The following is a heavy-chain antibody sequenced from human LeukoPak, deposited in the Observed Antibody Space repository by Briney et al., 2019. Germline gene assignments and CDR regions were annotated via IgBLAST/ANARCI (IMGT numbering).Heavy chain of an antibody. V-gene: IGHV1-69*05. CDR1: GGTFSSYA. CDR2: IIPVFGTA. D-gene: IGHD5-18*01. Sequence: SVKVSCKASGGTFSSYAISWVRQAPGQGLEWMGGIIPVFGTANYARKFQGRVTITTDESTSTAYMELSSLRSEDTAVYYCARAFCGYSSQEGSPEDDYWGQGTLVTVSS. CDR3: ARAFCGYSSQEGSPEDDY. J-gene: IGHJ4*02.